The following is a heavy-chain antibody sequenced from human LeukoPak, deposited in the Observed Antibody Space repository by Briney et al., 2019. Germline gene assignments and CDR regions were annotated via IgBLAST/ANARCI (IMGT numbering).Heavy chain of an antibody. CDR3: GTGSRTAAAPLY. CDR2: ISAYNGNT. D-gene: IGHD6-13*01. V-gene: IGHV1-18*01. Sequence: ASVKVSCKASGYTFTSYGISWVRQAPGQGLEWMGWISAYNGNTNYAQKLQGRVTMTTDTSTSTAYMELSSLRSEDTAVYYCGTGSRTAAAPLYWGQGTLVTVSS. J-gene: IGHJ4*02. CDR1: GYTFTSYG.